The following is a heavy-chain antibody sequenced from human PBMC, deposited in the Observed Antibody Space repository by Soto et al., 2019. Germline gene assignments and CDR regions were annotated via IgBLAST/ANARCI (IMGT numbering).Heavy chain of an antibody. J-gene: IGHJ4*02. CDR1: GGSVSSGSYY. CDR3: DTAVYYCVRATYNSNWNLDY. V-gene: IGHV4-61*01. CDR2: IYYSGST. Sequence: SETLSLTCTVSGGSVSSGSYYWSWIRQPPGKGLEWIGYIYYSGSTNYNPSLKSRVTISVDTSKNQFSLKLSSVFLQMNSLKTEDTAVYYCVRATYNSNWNLDYWGQGTLVTVSS. D-gene: IGHD3-10*02.